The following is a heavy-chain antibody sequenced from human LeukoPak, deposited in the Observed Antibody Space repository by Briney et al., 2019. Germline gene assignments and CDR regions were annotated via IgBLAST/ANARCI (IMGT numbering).Heavy chain of an antibody. CDR2: ISAGGDLT. V-gene: IGHV3-23*01. CDR3: AKSLLTTASGTGRAFDL. Sequence: GGSLRLSCAASRFSFSAYPMGWVRRAPGRGLEWVSGISAGGDLTFHADPVKGRFTISRDNSKNTLYLQMNSLRADDMAEYYCAKSLLTTASGTGRAFDLWGQGTMVTVSS. D-gene: IGHD1-26*01. CDR1: RFSFSAYP. J-gene: IGHJ3*01.